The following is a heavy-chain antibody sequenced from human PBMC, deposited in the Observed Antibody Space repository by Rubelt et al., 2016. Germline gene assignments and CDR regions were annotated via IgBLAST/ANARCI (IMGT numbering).Heavy chain of an antibody. V-gene: IGHV4-31*03. J-gene: IGHJ4*02. CDR2: IYYSGST. Sequence: QVQLQESGPGLVKPSQTLSLTCTVSGGSISSGGYYWSWLRQHPGKGLEWIGYIYYSGSTYYNPSLKSRFTISVDTSTNQFSLKLSSVTAADTAVYYCARDSGSRIFDYWGQGTLVTVSS. D-gene: IGHD2/OR15-2a*01. CDR3: ARDSGSRIFDY. CDR1: GGSISSGGYY.